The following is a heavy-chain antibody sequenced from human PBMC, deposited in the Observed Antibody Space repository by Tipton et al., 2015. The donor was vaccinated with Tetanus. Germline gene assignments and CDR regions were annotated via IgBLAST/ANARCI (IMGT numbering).Heavy chain of an antibody. D-gene: IGHD2-15*01. V-gene: IGHV4-31*03. CDR1: GGSLKSGGYY. CDR3: ARGHLRGIVVAVFDY. CDR2: IYYTGNT. J-gene: IGHJ4*02. Sequence: LRLSCNVSGGSLKSGGYYWTWIRQHPVRGLEWIGYIYYTGNTYYNPSLKSRVTISVDTSKNQFSLKLTSVTAADTAVYYCARGHLRGIVVAVFDYWGQGTLVSVSS.